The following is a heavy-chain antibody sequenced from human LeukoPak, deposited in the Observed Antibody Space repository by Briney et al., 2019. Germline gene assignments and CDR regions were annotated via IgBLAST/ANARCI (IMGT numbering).Heavy chain of an antibody. D-gene: IGHD3-16*01. J-gene: IGHJ4*02. Sequence: PGGSLRLSCAASGFTVSNNYMSWVRQAPGKGLDWITLIYSGGFTYYADSVKGRFTISKDNSKNTLYLQMNSLRAEDTAVYYCATDSMGEGYFDYWGQGTLVTVSS. V-gene: IGHV3-66*01. CDR2: IYSGGFT. CDR1: GFTVSNNY. CDR3: ATDSMGEGYFDY.